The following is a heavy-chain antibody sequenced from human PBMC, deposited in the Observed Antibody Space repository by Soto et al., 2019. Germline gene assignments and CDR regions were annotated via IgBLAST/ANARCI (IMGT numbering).Heavy chain of an antibody. CDR1: GGSISSSGYS. CDR2: IYYSGST. CDR3: ATYCTSTSCYTSNSNNYYYYGTDV. D-gene: IGHD2-2*02. V-gene: IGHV4-39*01. J-gene: IGHJ6*02. Sequence: QLQLQESGPGLVKPSETLSLTCTVSGGSISSSGYSWGWIRQPPGKGLEWIGSIYYSGSTYYNPSLKSRVTISVDTSKNQFSLRLNSVTAADTAVYYCATYCTSTSCYTSNSNNYYYYGTDVWGQGTTVTVSS.